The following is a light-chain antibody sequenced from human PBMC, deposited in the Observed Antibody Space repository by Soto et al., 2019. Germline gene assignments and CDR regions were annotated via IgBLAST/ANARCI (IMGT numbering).Light chain of an antibody. J-gene: IGLJ2*01. Sequence: QSALTQPHSVSGAPGQRVTISCTGSSSNIGAGYDVHWYQQFPGTAPKLLIYGNSNRPSGVPARFSGSKSGSSASLAITGLQAEDEADYYCQSYDSSLTGPKVLFGGGTKVTVL. V-gene: IGLV1-40*01. CDR1: SSNIGAGYD. CDR2: GNS. CDR3: QSYDSSLTGPKVL.